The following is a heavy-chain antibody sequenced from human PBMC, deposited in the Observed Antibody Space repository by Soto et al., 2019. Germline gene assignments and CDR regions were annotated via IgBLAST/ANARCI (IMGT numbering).Heavy chain of an antibody. CDR3: AREVMDIAAAESARGLDP. V-gene: IGHV4-34*01. CDR2: INHSGST. CDR1: AGSFSGYY. Sequence: PSETLSLTCAVYAGSFSGYYWSWIRQPPGKGLEWIGEINHSGSTNYNPSLKSRVTISVDTSKNQFSLKLSSVTAADTAVYYCAREVMDIAAAESARGLDPWGQGTLVTVSS. D-gene: IGHD6-13*01. J-gene: IGHJ5*02.